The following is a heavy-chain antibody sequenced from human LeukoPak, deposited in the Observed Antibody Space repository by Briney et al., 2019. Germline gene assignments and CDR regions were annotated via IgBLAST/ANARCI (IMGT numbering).Heavy chain of an antibody. J-gene: IGHJ4*02. V-gene: IGHV4-31*03. D-gene: IGHD3-10*01. CDR3: ARALIGSGNDYYVDY. CDR1: GGPISSGAYY. Sequence: SQTLCPTCTVSGGPISSGAYYWSWIRQHPGKGLEWIGYIYYSGSTYYNPSLKSRVIISIDTSKNQFSLNLSSVTAADTAVYYCARALIGSGNDYYVDYWGQGTLVTVSS. CDR2: IYYSGST.